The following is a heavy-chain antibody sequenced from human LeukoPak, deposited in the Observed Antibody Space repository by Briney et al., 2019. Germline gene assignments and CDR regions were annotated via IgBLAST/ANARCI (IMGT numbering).Heavy chain of an antibody. CDR3: ARWPDYYDTSKYYYGMDV. CDR2: LYTSGNT. CDR1: GFTVSSNY. Sequence: GGSLRLSCAASGFTVSSNYMNWVRQAPGKGLEWVSVLYTSGNTFYADSVKGRFTISRDNSKNTVYLQMNSLRAEDTAVYYCARWPDYYDTSKYYYGMDVWGQGTTVTVSS. D-gene: IGHD3-22*01. J-gene: IGHJ6*02. V-gene: IGHV3-53*01.